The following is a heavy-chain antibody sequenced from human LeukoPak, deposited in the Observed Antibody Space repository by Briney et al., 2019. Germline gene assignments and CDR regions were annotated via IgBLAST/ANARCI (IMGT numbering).Heavy chain of an antibody. CDR2: ISGSGGST. J-gene: IGHJ4*02. CDR1: GXTFSSYA. CDR3: AKDTTVIGIVDY. V-gene: IGHV3-23*01. Sequence: GGSLRLSCAASGXTFSSYAMSWVRQAPGKGLEWVSAISGSGGSTYYADSVKGRFTISRDNSKNTLYLQMNSLRAEDTAVYYCAKDTTVIGIVDYWGQGTLVTVSS. D-gene: IGHD4-17*01.